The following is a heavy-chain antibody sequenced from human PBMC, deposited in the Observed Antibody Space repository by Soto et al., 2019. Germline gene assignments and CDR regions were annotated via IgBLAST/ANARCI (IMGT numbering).Heavy chain of an antibody. D-gene: IGHD5-12*01. CDR1: GGSFSGYY. J-gene: IGHJ4*02. V-gene: IGHV4-34*01. CDR2: INHSGST. Sequence: SETLSLTCAVYGGSFSGYYWSWIRQPPGKGLEWIGEINHSGSTNYNPSLKSRVTISVDTSKNQFSLKLSSVTAADTAVYYCARGQRATIGRIYFDYWGQGTLVTVSS. CDR3: ARGQRATIGRIYFDY.